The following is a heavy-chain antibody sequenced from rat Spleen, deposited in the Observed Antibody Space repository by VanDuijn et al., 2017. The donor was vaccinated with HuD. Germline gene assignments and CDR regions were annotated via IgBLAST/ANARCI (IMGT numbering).Heavy chain of an antibody. Sequence: EVQLVESGGGLVQPGGSMKLSCEASGFTFINYYMAWVRQAPTKGLEWVASISNGGGNIYYRDSVKGRFTISRDNAKTTLYLQLDSLRSEDTAPCCCARPSAGSPSSSFASWGQGVMVTVSS. J-gene: IGHJ2*01. D-gene: IGHD1-7*01. CDR1: GFTFINYY. V-gene: IGHV5-25*01. CDR3: ARPSAGSPSSSFAS. CDR2: ISNGGGNI.